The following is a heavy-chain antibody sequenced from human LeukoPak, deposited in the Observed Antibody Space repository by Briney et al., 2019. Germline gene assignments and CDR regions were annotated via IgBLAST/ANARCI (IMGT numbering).Heavy chain of an antibody. J-gene: IGHJ4*02. Sequence: PGGSLRLSCAASGFTFFTYAMTWVRQAPGKGLEWVSTIRGSGGSTYYADSVKGRFTISRDNSKNTLYLQMNSLRAEDTAVYYCAKVSTTSGLHFDYWGQGTLVTVSS. CDR2: IRGSGGST. D-gene: IGHD1-26*01. V-gene: IGHV3-23*01. CDR3: AKVSTTSGLHFDY. CDR1: GFTFFTYA.